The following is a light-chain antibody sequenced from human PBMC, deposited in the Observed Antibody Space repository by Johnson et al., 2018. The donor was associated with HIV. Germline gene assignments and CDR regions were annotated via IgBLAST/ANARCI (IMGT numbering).Light chain of an antibody. J-gene: IGLJ1*01. CDR3: GTWDSRLNVYL. Sequence: QSVLTQPPSVSAAPGQKVTISCSGSSSNIGNNYVSWYQQLPGTAPKLLIYDNNKRPSGIPDRFSGSKSGTSATLGITGLQTGDEADYYCGTWDSRLNVYLFGTGTKVTGL. CDR1: SSNIGNNY. V-gene: IGLV1-51*01. CDR2: DNN.